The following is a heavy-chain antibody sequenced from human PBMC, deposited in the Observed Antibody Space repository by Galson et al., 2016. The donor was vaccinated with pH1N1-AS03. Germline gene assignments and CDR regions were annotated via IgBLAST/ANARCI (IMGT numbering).Heavy chain of an antibody. Sequence: SLRLSCAASSSIVGPLLMNWIRQAPGKGPEWVSTISSNSEDIYYADSVKGRFSISRDNAKSTLFLQMNSLRAEDTAVYHCTFGHYSPWGQGTLVTVSS. CDR2: ISSNSEDI. CDR1: SSIVGPLL. J-gene: IGHJ4*02. V-gene: IGHV3-21*06. CDR3: TFGHYSP. D-gene: IGHD4-11*01.